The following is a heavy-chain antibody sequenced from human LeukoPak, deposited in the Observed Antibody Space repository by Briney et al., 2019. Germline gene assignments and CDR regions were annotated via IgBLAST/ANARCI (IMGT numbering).Heavy chain of an antibody. CDR2: IYSSGTT. CDR1: GGSISSYY. D-gene: IGHD3-22*01. Sequence: SETLSLTCTVSGGSISSYYWSWIRQPPGKALEWIGYIYSSGTTHYNPSLKSRVTMSVDTSKSHFSLNLSAVTAADTAVYYCARHYYDTNGHYADAFDIWGQGTMVIVSS. CDR3: ARHYYDTNGHYADAFDI. J-gene: IGHJ3*02. V-gene: IGHV4-59*08.